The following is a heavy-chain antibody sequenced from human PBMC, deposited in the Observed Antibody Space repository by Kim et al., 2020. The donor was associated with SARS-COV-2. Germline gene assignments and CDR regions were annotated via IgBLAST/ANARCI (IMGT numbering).Heavy chain of an antibody. Sequence: YYADSVKGRFTISRDNSKNTLYLQMNSRRAEDTAVYYCAKDEGSYSDDYWGQGTLVTVSS. D-gene: IGHD1-26*01. CDR3: AKDEGSYSDDY. V-gene: IGHV3-23*01. J-gene: IGHJ4*02.